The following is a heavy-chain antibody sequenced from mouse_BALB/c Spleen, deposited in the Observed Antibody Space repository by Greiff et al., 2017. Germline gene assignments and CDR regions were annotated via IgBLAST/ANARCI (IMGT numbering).Heavy chain of an antibody. D-gene: IGHD2-4*01. CDR1: GYSFTDYI. Sequence: EVKLQQTGPELVKPGASVKISCKASGYSFTDYIMLWVKQSHGKSLEWIGNINPYYGSTSYNLKFKGKATLTVDKSSSTAYMQLNSLTSEDSAVYYCARFDYDGTMDYWGQGTSVTVSS. CDR3: ARFDYDGTMDY. V-gene: IGHV1-39*01. CDR2: INPYYGST. J-gene: IGHJ4*01.